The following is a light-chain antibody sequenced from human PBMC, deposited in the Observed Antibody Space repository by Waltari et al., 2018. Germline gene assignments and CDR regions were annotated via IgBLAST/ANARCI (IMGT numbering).Light chain of an antibody. Sequence: DIVMTQSPDSLAVSLGERATINCQSSQSVLYSSNNKNYLAWYLHKPGQPPKLLIYWASTRESGVPDRFSGSGSGTDFTLTISSLQAEDVAVYYCQQYYSTPTWTFGQGTKVEIK. CDR3: QQYYSTPTWT. CDR1: QSVLYSSNNKNY. V-gene: IGKV4-1*01. J-gene: IGKJ1*01. CDR2: WAS.